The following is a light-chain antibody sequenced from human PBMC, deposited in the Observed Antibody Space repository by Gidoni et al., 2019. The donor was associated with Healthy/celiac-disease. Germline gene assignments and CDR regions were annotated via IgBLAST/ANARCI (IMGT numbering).Light chain of an antibody. V-gene: IGKV1-39*01. CDR2: AAS. Sequence: DIQMPQSPSSLSASVGDRVTITCRASQSISSYLNWYQQKPGKAPKLLIYAASSLQSGVPSRFSGSGSGTDFTLTISSLQPEDFATYYCQQSYSTPLLTFXGXTKVEIK. J-gene: IGKJ4*01. CDR1: QSISSY. CDR3: QQSYSTPLLT.